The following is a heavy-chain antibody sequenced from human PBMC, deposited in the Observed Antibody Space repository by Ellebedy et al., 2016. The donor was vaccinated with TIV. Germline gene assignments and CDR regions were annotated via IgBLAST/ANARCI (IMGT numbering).Heavy chain of an antibody. D-gene: IGHD5-12*01. CDR3: ARAGAGSGAYAFDY. J-gene: IGHJ4*02. V-gene: IGHV4-39*02. CDR2: IYYTGST. CDR1: GDSISSSSHY. Sequence: MPSETLSLTCSVSGDSISSSSHYWGWIRQPPGKGLEWIGTIYYTGSTYYNSSLASRATISVDTSKTQFSLRLRYVSAADTAMYNCARAGAGSGAYAFDYWGQGIVVTVSA.